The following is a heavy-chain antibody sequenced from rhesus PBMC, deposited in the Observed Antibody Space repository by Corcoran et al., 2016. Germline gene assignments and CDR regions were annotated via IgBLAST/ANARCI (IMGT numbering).Heavy chain of an antibody. CDR1: GGSFSSPW. V-gene: IGHV4-80*01. CDR2: INDKSGST. Sequence: QVQLQESGPGLVKPSETLSLTCAVSGGSFSSPWWNWIRQPPGKGLEWIGGINDKSGSTNGNPSLKSRVTISKEASKKQFSLKLSSVTAADTAVYYCARDLEVGGDYWGQGVLVTVSS. D-gene: IGHD5-24*01. J-gene: IGHJ4*01. CDR3: ARDLEVGGDY.